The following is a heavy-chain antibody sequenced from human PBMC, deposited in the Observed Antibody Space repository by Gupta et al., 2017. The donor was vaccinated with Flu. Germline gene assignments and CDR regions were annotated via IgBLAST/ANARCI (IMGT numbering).Heavy chain of an antibody. V-gene: IGHV3-30*18. CDR1: GFTFSSFG. J-gene: IGHJ4*02. Sequence: QAQLVESGGGVVHPERSLRLSCVASGFTFSSFGMHWVRQAPGKGLEWVAVISYDGSNKWHADSVKGRFTISRDNSKNTLYLQMNSLRPEDTAMYYCAKGGLHNWNYDGDYWGQGTLVTVSS. CDR2: ISYDGSNK. D-gene: IGHD1-7*01. CDR3: AKGGLHNWNYDGDY.